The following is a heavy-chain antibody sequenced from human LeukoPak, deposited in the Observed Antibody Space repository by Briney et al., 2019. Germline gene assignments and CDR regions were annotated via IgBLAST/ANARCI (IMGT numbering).Heavy chain of an antibody. Sequence: PGGSLRLSCAASGFTFDDYAMHWVRQAPGKGLEWVSGISWNSGSIGYADSVKGRFTISRDNAKNSLYLQMNSLRAEDTALYHCARGVRGVPNAFDIWGQGTMVTVSS. CDR3: ARGVRGVPNAFDI. CDR1: GFTFDDYA. D-gene: IGHD3-10*02. CDR2: ISWNSGSI. V-gene: IGHV3-9*01. J-gene: IGHJ3*02.